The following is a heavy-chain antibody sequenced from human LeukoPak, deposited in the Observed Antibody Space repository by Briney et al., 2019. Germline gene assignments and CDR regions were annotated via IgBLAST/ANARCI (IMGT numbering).Heavy chain of an antibody. J-gene: IGHJ5*02. CDR1: GGSFSGYY. CDR3: ARGHKDSSSWHGSNNNWFDP. D-gene: IGHD6-13*01. CDR2: INHSGST. Sequence: SETLSLTCAVYGGSFSGYYWSWIRQAPGKGLEWIGEINHSGSTNYNPSLKSRVTISVDTSKNQFSLKLSSVTAADTAVYYCARGHKDSSSWHGSNNNWFDPWGQGTLVTVSS. V-gene: IGHV4-34*01.